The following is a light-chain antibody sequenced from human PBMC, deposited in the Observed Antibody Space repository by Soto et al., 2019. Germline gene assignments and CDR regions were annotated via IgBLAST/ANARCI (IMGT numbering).Light chain of an antibody. V-gene: IGKV3-20*01. J-gene: IGKJ2*01. CDR1: QSVSSSY. Sequence: EIVLTQSPGTLSLSPGERATLSCSASQSVSSSYLAWYQQKPGQAPRLLIYGASSRATGIPARFSGSGSGTDLTLTISRLDPEDSVVYYCQQYWSSPGYTFGQGTQLQIK. CDR3: QQYWSSPGYT. CDR2: GAS.